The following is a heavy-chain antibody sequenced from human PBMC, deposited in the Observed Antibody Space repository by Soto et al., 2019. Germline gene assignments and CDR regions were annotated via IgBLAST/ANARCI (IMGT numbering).Heavy chain of an antibody. CDR1: GYTFTGYY. D-gene: IGHD6-25*01. J-gene: IGHJ5*02. CDR2: INPNSGGT. V-gene: IGHV1-2*04. CDR3: AKASIAAASAGWFDP. Sequence: QVQLVQSGAEVKKPGASVKVSCKASGYTFTGYYMHWVRQAPGQGLEWMGWINPNSGGTNYAQKFQGWVTMTRDTSSSTAYMELSRLRSDDTAVYYCAKASIAAASAGWFDPWGQGTLVTVSS.